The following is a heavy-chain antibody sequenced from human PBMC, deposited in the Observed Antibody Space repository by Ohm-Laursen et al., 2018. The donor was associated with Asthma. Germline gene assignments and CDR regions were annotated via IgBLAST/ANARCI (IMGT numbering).Heavy chain of an antibody. CDR2: ISYDGSNK. CDR1: GFTFSSYA. D-gene: IGHD3-3*01. CDR3: ARDVMEWYLPAFDF. J-gene: IGHJ4*02. V-gene: IGHV3-30-3*01. Sequence: SLRLSCAASGFTFSSYAMHWVRQAPGKGLEWVAVISYDGSNKYYADSVKGRFTISRDNSKNTLYLQMNSLRAEDTAVYYCARDVMEWYLPAFDFWGQGTLVTVSS.